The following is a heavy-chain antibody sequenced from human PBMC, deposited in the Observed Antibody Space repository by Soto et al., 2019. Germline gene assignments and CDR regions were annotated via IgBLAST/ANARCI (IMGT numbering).Heavy chain of an antibody. CDR2: ISAHNGNT. CDR1: GYAFTTYG. D-gene: IGHD1-1*01. Sequence: QVHLVQSGAEVKKPGASVKVSCQGSGYAFTTYGITWVRQAPGQGLEWMGWISAHNGNTNYAQKLQGRVTVTRDTSTSTAYRELRSLRYDDTAVYYCARGRYGYYWGQGALVTVSS. CDR3: ARGRYGYY. V-gene: IGHV1-18*01. J-gene: IGHJ4*02.